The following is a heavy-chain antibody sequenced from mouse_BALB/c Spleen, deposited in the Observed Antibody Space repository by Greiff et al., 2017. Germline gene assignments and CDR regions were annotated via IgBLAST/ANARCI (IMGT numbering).Heavy chain of an antibody. D-gene: IGHD2-3*01. CDR3: ARPNDGYYGGLAY. V-gene: IGHV5-12-2*01. CDR2: ISNGGGSN. CDR1: GFTFSSYT. Sequence: DVMLVESGGGLVQPGGSLKLSCAASGFTFSSYTMSWVRQTPEKRLEWVAYISNGGGSNYYPDTVKGRFTISRDNAKNTLYLQMSSLKSEDTAMYYCARPNDGYYGGLAYWGQGTLVTVSA. J-gene: IGHJ3*01.